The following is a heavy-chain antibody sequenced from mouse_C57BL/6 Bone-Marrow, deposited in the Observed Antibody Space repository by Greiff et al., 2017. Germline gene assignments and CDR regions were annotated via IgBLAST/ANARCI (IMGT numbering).Heavy chain of an antibody. Sequence: EVQLQQSGAELVKPGASVKLSCTASGFNIKDYYMHWVKQRTEQGLEWIGRIDPEDGETKSAPKFQGKATITADTSSNTAYLQLSSLTSEDTAGYYCSYYGSNYFDDWGQGTTLTVSS. CDR1: GFNIKDYY. J-gene: IGHJ2*01. CDR3: SYYGSNYFDD. V-gene: IGHV14-2*01. CDR2: IDPEDGET. D-gene: IGHD1-1*01.